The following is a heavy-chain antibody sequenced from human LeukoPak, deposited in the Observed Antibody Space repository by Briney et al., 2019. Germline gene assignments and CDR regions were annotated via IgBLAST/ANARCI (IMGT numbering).Heavy chain of an antibody. J-gene: IGHJ3*02. Sequence: ESGPTLVKPTQTLTLTCTFSGFSLSTSGVGVGWIRQPPGKALEWLALIYWDDDKRYSPSLKSRLTITKDTSKNQVVLTMTNMDPVDTATYYCAHIPLVVVAATPFGAFDIWGQGTMVTVSS. CDR3: AHIPLVVVAATPFGAFDI. CDR1: GFSLSTSGVG. CDR2: IYWDDDK. V-gene: IGHV2-5*02. D-gene: IGHD2-15*01.